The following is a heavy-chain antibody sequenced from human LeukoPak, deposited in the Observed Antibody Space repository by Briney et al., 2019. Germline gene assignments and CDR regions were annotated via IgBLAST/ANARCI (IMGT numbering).Heavy chain of an antibody. CDR3: TRDYGMAGSTNAFDI. Sequence: GGSLRLSCAASGFXFNRFWIHWVRQVPGKGLEWVSRINSFGTNTTYADSVRGRLTTSRDNAKDTVFLQMNSLRPDDTAVYYCTRDYGMAGSTNAFDIWGQGTMVTVSS. J-gene: IGHJ3*02. CDR2: INSFGTNT. D-gene: IGHD5-24*01. CDR1: GFXFNRFW. V-gene: IGHV3-74*03.